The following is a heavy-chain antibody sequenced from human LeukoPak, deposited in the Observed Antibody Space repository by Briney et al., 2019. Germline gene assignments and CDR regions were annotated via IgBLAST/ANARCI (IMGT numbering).Heavy chain of an antibody. Sequence: PGGSLRLSCAASGFTFSSYWMSWVRQAPGKGLEWVANIKQDGSEKYYVDSVKGRFTISRDNAKNSLYLQMNSLRAEDTAVYYCARDRGVYSIYYYYYMDVWGKGTTVTVSS. CDR1: GFTFSSYW. V-gene: IGHV3-7*01. CDR2: IKQDGSEK. D-gene: IGHD5/OR15-5a*01. J-gene: IGHJ6*03. CDR3: ARDRGVYSIYYYYYMDV.